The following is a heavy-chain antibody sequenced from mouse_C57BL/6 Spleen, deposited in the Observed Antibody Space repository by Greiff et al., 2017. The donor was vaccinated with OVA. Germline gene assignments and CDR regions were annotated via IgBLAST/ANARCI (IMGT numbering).Heavy chain of an antibody. Sequence: EVMLVESEGGLVQPGSSMKLSCTASGFTFSDYYMAWVRQVPEKGLEWVANINYDGSSTYYLDSLKSRFIISRDNAKNILYLQMSSLKSEDTATYYCARDPPYGSSYEWYFDVWGTGTTVTVSS. CDR2: INYDGSST. V-gene: IGHV5-16*01. J-gene: IGHJ1*03. CDR3: ARDPPYGSSYEWYFDV. D-gene: IGHD1-1*01. CDR1: GFTFSDYY.